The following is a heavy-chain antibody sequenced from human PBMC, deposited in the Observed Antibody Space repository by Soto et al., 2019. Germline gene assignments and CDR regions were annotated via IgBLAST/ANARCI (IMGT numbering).Heavy chain of an antibody. CDR3: AKDQNYGDYVPY. V-gene: IGHV3-30*18. Sequence: GGSLRLSCAASGFTFSSYGMHWVRQAPGKGLEWVAVISYDGSNKYYADSVKGRFTISRENSKNTLYLQMKSLRAEDTAVYYCAKDQNYGDYVPYWGQGTMVTVSS. CDR2: ISYDGSNK. CDR1: GFTFSSYG. D-gene: IGHD4-17*01. J-gene: IGHJ4*02.